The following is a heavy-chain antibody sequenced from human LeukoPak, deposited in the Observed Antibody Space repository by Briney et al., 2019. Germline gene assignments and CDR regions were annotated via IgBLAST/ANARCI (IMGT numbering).Heavy chain of an antibody. V-gene: IGHV1-69*05. CDR2: IIPIFGTA. CDR1: GGTFSSYA. CDR3: ARDMSGSYLAPDAFDI. J-gene: IGHJ3*02. D-gene: IGHD1-26*01. Sequence: GASVKVSCKASGGTFSSYAISWMRQAPGQGLEWMGRIIPIFGTANYAQKFQGRVTITTDESTSTAYMELSCLRSEDTAVYYCARDMSGSYLAPDAFDIWGQGTMVTVSS.